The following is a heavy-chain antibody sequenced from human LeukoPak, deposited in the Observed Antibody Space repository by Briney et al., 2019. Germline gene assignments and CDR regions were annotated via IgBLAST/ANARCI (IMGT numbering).Heavy chain of an antibody. V-gene: IGHV1-2*02. CDR1: GYGFTVYY. Sequence: GASVKVSCKASGYGFTVYYVHWVRQAPGQGLGWMGWINPSSGGTNYAQEVPGRVTMTRNTSISTAFMEVSSLRSDDTAVYYCAREDRVETRGQFAPWGQGTLVTVSS. D-gene: IGHD4-23*01. CDR2: INPSSGGT. CDR3: AREDRVETRGQFAP. J-gene: IGHJ5*02.